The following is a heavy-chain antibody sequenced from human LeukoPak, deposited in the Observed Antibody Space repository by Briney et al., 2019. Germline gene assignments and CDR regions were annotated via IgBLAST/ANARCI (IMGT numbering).Heavy chain of an antibody. CDR1: GPTFTSYA. V-gene: IGHV3-23*01. J-gene: IGHJ4*02. Sequence: GGSLRLSCAASGPTFTSYAMSWVRQAPGKGLEWVSAISGSGGSTYYADSVKGRFTISRDNSKNTLYLQMNSLRAEDTAVYYCAKDLYSSSWYFFDYWGQGTLVTVSS. D-gene: IGHD6-13*01. CDR2: ISGSGGST. CDR3: AKDLYSSSWYFFDY.